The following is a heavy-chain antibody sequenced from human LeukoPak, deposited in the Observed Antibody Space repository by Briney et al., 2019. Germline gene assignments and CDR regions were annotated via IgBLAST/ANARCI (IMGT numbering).Heavy chain of an antibody. CDR2: IYSGGST. CDR3: AKDRRAVAAFDY. V-gene: IGHV3-66*01. CDR1: EFSVGSNY. Sequence: PGGSLRLSCAASEFSVGSNYMTWVRQAPGKGLEWVSLIYSGGSTYYADSVKGRFTISRDNSKNTLYLQMNSLRAEDTAVYYCAKDRRAVAAFDYWGQGTLVTVSS. D-gene: IGHD6-19*01. J-gene: IGHJ4*02.